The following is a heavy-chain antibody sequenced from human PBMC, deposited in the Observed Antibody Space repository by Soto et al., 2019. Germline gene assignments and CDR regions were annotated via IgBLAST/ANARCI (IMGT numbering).Heavy chain of an antibody. V-gene: IGHV1-46*04. J-gene: IGHJ4*02. CDR2: ITPGGGIT. Sequence: QVQLVQSGAEVKKPGASVRVSCKASGYTFTTYDIHWVRQAPGLGLEWMGIITPGGGITSYAQKLKGSITMTRDTSTSTVYMELSSLRSEDTAMYYCAKVLSELVPRYFDTWGQGNLVTVSS. CDR3: AKVLSELVPRYFDT. CDR1: GYTFTTYD. D-gene: IGHD6-13*01.